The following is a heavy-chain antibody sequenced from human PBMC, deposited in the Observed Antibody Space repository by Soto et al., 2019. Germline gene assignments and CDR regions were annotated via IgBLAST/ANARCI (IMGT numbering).Heavy chain of an antibody. CDR1: GGSISSGGYY. D-gene: IGHD3-22*01. J-gene: IGHJ4*02. CDR2: IYYSGST. CDR3: ARERGSMIVVVDY. V-gene: IGHV4-31*03. Sequence: PSETLSLTCTVSGGSISSGGYYWSWIRQHPGKGLEWIGYIYYSGSTYYNPSLKSRVTISVDTSKNQFSLKLSSVTAADTAVYYCARERGSMIVVVDYWGQGTLVTVSS.